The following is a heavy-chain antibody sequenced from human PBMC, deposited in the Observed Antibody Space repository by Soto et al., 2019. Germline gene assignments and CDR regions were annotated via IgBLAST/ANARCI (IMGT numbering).Heavy chain of an antibody. Sequence: PGGSLRLSCAASGFTFTNYAMSWVRQAPGKGLEWVSAISGSGGSTYYADSVKGRFSISRDNSKNTLYLQMNSLRAEDTAVYYCAKDRRVLDPRPDYFDYWGQGTLVTVSS. CDR3: AKDRRVLDPRPDYFDY. V-gene: IGHV3-23*01. J-gene: IGHJ4*02. CDR1: GFTFTNYA. CDR2: ISGSGGST. D-gene: IGHD1-1*01.